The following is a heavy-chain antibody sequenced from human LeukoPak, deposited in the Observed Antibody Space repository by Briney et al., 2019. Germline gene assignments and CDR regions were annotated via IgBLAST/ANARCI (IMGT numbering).Heavy chain of an antibody. V-gene: IGHV3-21*01. Sequence: GGSLRLSCAASGFTFSSYSMNWVRQAPGKGLEWVSSISSSSSYIYYADSVKGRFTISRDNAKNSLYLQMNSLRAEDTAVYYCARDGHYYDSSGIQVDYWGQGTLVTVSS. D-gene: IGHD3-22*01. CDR2: ISSSSSYI. CDR1: GFTFSSYS. J-gene: IGHJ4*02. CDR3: ARDGHYYDSSGIQVDY.